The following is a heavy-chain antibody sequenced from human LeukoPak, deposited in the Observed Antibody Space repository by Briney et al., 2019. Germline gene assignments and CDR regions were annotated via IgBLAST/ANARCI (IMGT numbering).Heavy chain of an antibody. CDR1: GYTFTGYY. D-gene: IGHD3-22*01. CDR3: ARDHTPNYYYDSSGPVGY. CDR2: INPNSGDT. V-gene: IGHV1-2*02. Sequence: ASVKVSCKASGYTFTGYYIHWVRQAPGQGLEWMGWINPNSGDTNYAQNFQGRVTMTRDTSISTAYMELRSLRSDDTAVYYCARDHTPNYYYDSSGPVGYWGQGTLVTVSS. J-gene: IGHJ4*02.